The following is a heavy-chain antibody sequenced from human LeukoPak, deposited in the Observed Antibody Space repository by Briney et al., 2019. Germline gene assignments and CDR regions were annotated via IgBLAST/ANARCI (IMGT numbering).Heavy chain of an antibody. Sequence: GRSLRLSCAASGFTFSSYGMHWVRQAPGKGLEWVAVISYDGSNKYSADSVKGRITISRDNSKNTLYLQMNSLRAEDTAVYYCAKDDRNWGYYYGMDVWGQGTTVTVSS. J-gene: IGHJ6*02. D-gene: IGHD7-27*01. CDR1: GFTFSSYG. V-gene: IGHV3-30*18. CDR2: ISYDGSNK. CDR3: AKDDRNWGYYYGMDV.